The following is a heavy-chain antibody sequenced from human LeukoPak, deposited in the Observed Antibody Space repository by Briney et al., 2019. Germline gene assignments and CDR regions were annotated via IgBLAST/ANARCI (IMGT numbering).Heavy chain of an antibody. CDR1: GYTFTNNY. V-gene: IGHV1-46*01. CDR3: ARDQEGFDY. J-gene: IGHJ4*02. Sequence: ASVKVSCKASGYTFTNNYLHWVRQTPGQGLEWMGMIYPRDGSTSYAQNFQGRVTVTRDTSTTTVHMELRGLRSEDTAVYYCARDQEGFDYWGQGTVVTVSS. CDR2: IYPRDGST.